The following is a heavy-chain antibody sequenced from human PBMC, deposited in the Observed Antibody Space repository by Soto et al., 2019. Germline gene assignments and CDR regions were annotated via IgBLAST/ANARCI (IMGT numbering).Heavy chain of an antibody. Sequence: QVHLVQSGAEVRKPGASVKVSCKASGYTFTTFHLHWVRLAPGQGLEWMGWINPDTGDSEYGQKCQGRVTLTRDPSMTTAYMELSSLTSDDTAIYFCARVRYGDFSFQYWGQGTPVSVSS. D-gene: IGHD4-17*01. V-gene: IGHV1-2*02. CDR3: ARVRYGDFSFQY. CDR2: INPDTGDS. CDR1: GYTFTTFH. J-gene: IGHJ4*02.